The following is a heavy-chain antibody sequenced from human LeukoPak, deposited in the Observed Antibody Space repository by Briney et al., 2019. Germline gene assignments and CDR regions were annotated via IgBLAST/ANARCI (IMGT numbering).Heavy chain of an antibody. CDR1: GGSISSYY. V-gene: IGHV4-59*08. CDR3: ARLHETGLLFDY. D-gene: IGHD3-9*01. CDR2: IYYSGTT. J-gene: IGHJ4*02. Sequence: KPSETLSLTCTLSGGSISSYYWSWIRKPPGKALEWFGYIYYSGTTNYNPSLKSRVTMSLDTSKNQLSLKLRSATAADTAVYYCARLHETGLLFDYWGQGTLVTVSS.